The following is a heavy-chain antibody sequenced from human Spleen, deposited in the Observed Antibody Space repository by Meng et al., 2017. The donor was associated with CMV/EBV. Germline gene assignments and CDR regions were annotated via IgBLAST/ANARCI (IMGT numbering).Heavy chain of an antibody. D-gene: IGHD5-24*01. CDR3: ARVEDGYNYSDY. CDR2: IIPIFGTA. CDR1: GYTFTGYY. Sequence: SVKVSCKASGYTFTGYYMHWVRQAPGQGLEWMGGIIPIFGTANYAQKFQGRVTITTDESTSTAYMELSSLRSEDTAVYYCARVEDGYNYSDYWGQGALVTVSS. V-gene: IGHV1-69*05. J-gene: IGHJ4*02.